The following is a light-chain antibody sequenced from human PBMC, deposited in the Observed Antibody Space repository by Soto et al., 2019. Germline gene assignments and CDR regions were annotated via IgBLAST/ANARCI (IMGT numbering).Light chain of an antibody. CDR3: QQYNNWPPYT. Sequence: EIVMTQSPATLSVSPGERATLSCRASQSVSSKLAWYQQKPGQAPRPLIYGASTRATGIPARLSGSGSGTELTLTISSLQSEDFAVYYCQQYNNWPPYTFGQGTKLEIK. CDR2: GAS. CDR1: QSVSSK. V-gene: IGKV3-15*01. J-gene: IGKJ2*01.